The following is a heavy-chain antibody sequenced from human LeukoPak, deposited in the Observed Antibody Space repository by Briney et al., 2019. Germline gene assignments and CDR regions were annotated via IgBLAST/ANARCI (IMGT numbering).Heavy chain of an antibody. CDR3: AKQMVVATNYFDY. CDR2: ISYDGSTK. CDR1: GFTFTNYG. Sequence: GGSLRLPCAASGFTFTNYGIHWVRQAPGKGLEWVAVISYDGSTKYYADSVKGRFTISRDNSKNTLYLQMDSLRAEDTAVYYCAKQMVVATNYFDYWGQGTLVTVSS. V-gene: IGHV3-30*18. J-gene: IGHJ4*02. D-gene: IGHD5-12*01.